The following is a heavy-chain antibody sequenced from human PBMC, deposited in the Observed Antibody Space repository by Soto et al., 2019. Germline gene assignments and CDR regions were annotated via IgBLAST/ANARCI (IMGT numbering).Heavy chain of an antibody. J-gene: IGHJ4*02. CDR3: ARLAGY. Sequence: QVQLQESGPGLVKPSQTLSLTCTVSGYSMGNSYYFWSLVRQPPGKGLEWIGYIYSSGSAYFHPSLQSRVSISIDKSKNQFFLNMTSVTAADTAVYYCARLAGYWGQGILVTVSS. V-gene: IGHV4-30-4*01. CDR2: IYSSGSA. CDR1: GYSMGNSYYF.